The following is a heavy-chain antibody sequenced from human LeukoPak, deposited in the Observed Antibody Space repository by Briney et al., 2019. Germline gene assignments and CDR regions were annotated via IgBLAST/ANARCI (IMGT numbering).Heavy chain of an antibody. CDR1: GFTLSTFD. V-gene: IGHV3-21*01. Sequence: GGSLRHSCAAPGFTLSTFDMNWVRQAPGKGLEWVSSISTSSRYIYYRDSVKGRFTTSRDDAKNSLYLQMNSLRVEDTAVYYGARADCSGSTCYLRRSWFDPWGQGTLVTVSS. J-gene: IGHJ5*02. CDR2: ISTSSRYI. CDR3: ARADCSGSTCYLRRSWFDP. D-gene: IGHD2-2*01.